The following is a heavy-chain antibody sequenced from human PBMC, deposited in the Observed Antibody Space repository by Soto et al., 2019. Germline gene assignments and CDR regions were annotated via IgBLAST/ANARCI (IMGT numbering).Heavy chain of an antibody. V-gene: IGHV3-15*07. CDR1: GFTFSNAW. D-gene: IGHD3-22*01. Sequence: GSLRLSCAASGFTFSNAWINWVRQTPGKGLEWVGRVKSKTDGGTTDFAAPVKGRFAISRDDSKNMVYLEMNSLKTEDTAIYYCTTDSYITSIIVRFDYWGHGTLVTVS. CDR2: VKSKTDGGTT. J-gene: IGHJ4*01. CDR3: TTDSYITSIIVRFDY.